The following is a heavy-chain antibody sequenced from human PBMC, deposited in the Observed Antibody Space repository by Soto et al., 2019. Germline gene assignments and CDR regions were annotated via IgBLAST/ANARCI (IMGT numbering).Heavy chain of an antibody. Sequence: QGQLVQSGAEEKKPGASVKVSCKASGYTFNGYAMHWVRQAPGQRLEWMGWINAGNGNTKYSQKFQGRVTITRDTSASTAYMELSSLRSEDTAVYYCARAVAVPADFDYWGQGTLVTVSS. CDR1: GYTFNGYA. V-gene: IGHV1-3*05. CDR2: INAGNGNT. CDR3: ARAVAVPADFDY. D-gene: IGHD6-19*01. J-gene: IGHJ4*02.